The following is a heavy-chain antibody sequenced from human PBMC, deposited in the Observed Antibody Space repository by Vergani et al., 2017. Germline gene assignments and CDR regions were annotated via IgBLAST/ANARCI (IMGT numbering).Heavy chain of an antibody. CDR3: ARAPGRRYYYLDY. J-gene: IGHJ4*02. Sequence: QVQLQESGPGLVKPSETLSLTCTVSGGSISSYYWGWIRQPPWKGLELIGYIYYSGSTNYKPSLKGRVTLSVDTSKNQFSLKPSAVTAADTAVYYCARAPGRRYYYLDYWGQGTLVTVAS. V-gene: IGHV4-59*01. CDR1: GGSISSYY. CDR2: IYYSGST. D-gene: IGHD2-15*01.